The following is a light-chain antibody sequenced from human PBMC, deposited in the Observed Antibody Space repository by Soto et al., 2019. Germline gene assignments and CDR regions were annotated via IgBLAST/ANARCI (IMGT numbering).Light chain of an antibody. CDR3: QQYVSSPLT. J-gene: IGKJ4*01. CDR2: VAS. CDR1: QSISGRY. Sequence: PGERASLSCRASQSISGRYLAWYQQKPGQAPRLLIYVASRRATGIPDRFSGSGSGTDFILTISRLEPEDFAVDYCQQYVSSPLTLGGGTKGEIK. V-gene: IGKV3-20*01.